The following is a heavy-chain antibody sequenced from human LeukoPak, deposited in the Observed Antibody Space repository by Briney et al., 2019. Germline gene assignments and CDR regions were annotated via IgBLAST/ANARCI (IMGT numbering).Heavy chain of an antibody. Sequence: GGSLRLSCAVSGFTVSGNYMSWVRQAPGKGLEWVSSISHTGRTIYYADSVEGRFTISRDNAKNSLFLLMNSLRAEDTAIYYCATYRQVLLPFESWGQGTLVTVSS. CDR2: ISHTGRTI. CDR3: ATYRQVLLPFES. J-gene: IGHJ4*02. V-gene: IGHV3-11*01. CDR1: GFTVSGNY. D-gene: IGHD2-8*02.